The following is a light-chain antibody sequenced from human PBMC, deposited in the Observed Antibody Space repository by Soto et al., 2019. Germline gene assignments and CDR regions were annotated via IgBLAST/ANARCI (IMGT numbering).Light chain of an antibody. V-gene: IGKV3-11*01. Sequence: ELVLTQSPGTLSLSPGERATLSCRASQSVSSYLAWYQRKPGQAPRLLIYDASNRATGIPARFSGSGSGTDFTLTISSLEPEDFAVYYCQQRSNWPTFGQGTRLEIK. CDR1: QSVSSY. CDR2: DAS. J-gene: IGKJ5*01. CDR3: QQRSNWPT.